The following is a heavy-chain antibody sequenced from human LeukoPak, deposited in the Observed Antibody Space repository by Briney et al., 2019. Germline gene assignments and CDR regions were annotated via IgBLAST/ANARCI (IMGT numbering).Heavy chain of an antibody. D-gene: IGHD2-2*01. CDR2: IYSGGST. V-gene: IGHV3-53*01. CDR3: ARDGGVYCSSSSCYPRSFDV. J-gene: IGHJ3*01. CDR1: GFTVSSNY. Sequence: GGSLRLSCAASGFTVSSNYMSWVRQAPGKGLEWVSLIYSGGSTYYADSVKGRFTISRDNSKNTLYLQMSSLRAEDTAIYYCARDGGVYCSSSSCYPRSFDVWGQGSMVTVSS.